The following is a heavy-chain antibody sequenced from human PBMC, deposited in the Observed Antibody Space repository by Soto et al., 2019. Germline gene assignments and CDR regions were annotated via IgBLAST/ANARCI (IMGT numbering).Heavy chain of an antibody. Sequence: PGESLKISCKGSGYSFTSYWISWVRQMPGKGLEWMGRIDPSDSYTNYSPSFQGHVTISADKSISTAYLQRSSLKASDTAMYYCARLTFHGSGSYQYGMDVWGQGTTVTVSS. CDR3: ARLTFHGSGSYQYGMDV. V-gene: IGHV5-10-1*01. J-gene: IGHJ6*02. CDR2: IDPSDSYT. D-gene: IGHD3-10*01. CDR1: GYSFTSYW.